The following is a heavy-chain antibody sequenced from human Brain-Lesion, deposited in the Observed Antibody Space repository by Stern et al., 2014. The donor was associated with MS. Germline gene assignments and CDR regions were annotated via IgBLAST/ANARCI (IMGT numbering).Heavy chain of an antibody. CDR1: GYIFTGYY. CDR3: ARDQRGITIFGVVTDYYYLGMDV. Sequence: QVQLVQSGAEVKKPGASVKVSCKTSGYIFTGYYIHWVRQAPGQGLEWIAWINPNTGGTKDAQKFQGRVTMSRDTSISTAYVELSSLTSDDTAVCYCARDQRGITIFGVVTDYYYLGMDVWGQGTTVTVSS. CDR2: INPNTGGT. D-gene: IGHD3-3*01. V-gene: IGHV1-2*02. J-gene: IGHJ6*02.